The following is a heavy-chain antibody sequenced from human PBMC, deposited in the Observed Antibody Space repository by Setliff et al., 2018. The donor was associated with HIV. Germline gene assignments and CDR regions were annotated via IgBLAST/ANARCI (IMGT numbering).Heavy chain of an antibody. J-gene: IGHJ4*02. Sequence: SETLSLTCTVSGGAFNTSSSYWGGIRQPPGKGLAWIGYIYYSGSTNYNPSLKSRVTISVDTSKNQLALQLNSVTAPVTAVYYCASGREAVAGALHFDYWGQGPLVTVSS. V-gene: IGHV4-61*05. D-gene: IGHD6-19*01. CDR2: IYYSGST. CDR3: ASGREAVAGALHFDY. CDR1: GGAFNTSSSY.